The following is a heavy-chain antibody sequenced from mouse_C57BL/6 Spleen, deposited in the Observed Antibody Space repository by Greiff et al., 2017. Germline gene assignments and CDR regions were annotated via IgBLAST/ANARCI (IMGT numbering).Heavy chain of an antibody. CDR2: ISPSGSDT. J-gene: IGHJ3*01. D-gene: IGHD2-1*01. V-gene: IGHV1-74*01. CDR1: GYTFTSYW. Sequence: QVQLQQPGAELVKPGASLKVSCTASGYTFTSYWMPWVRQRPGQGLEWVASISPSGSDTNYTEKVKGKATLPGDNSSSTPYLQLRSLTSEDSAVYYCARALTDGNCSFADWGQGTLVTVSA. CDR3: ARALTDGNCSFAD.